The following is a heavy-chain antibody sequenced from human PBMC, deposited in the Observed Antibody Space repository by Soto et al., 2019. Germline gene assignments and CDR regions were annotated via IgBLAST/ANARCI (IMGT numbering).Heavy chain of an antibody. J-gene: IGHJ6*01. CDR2: VWYDGRNK. CDR1: GFTFSTYG. Sequence: QVQLVESGGGVVQPGRSLRLSCAASGFTFSTYGMHWVRQAPGKGLEWVALVWYDGRNKDYADSVKGRFTISRDNSKNTLYMQMNSLRDEDTAGYYCVRAAGYSGNDYVYYYGMDVW. V-gene: IGHV3-33*01. D-gene: IGHD5-12*01. CDR3: VRAAGYSGNDYVYYYGMDV.